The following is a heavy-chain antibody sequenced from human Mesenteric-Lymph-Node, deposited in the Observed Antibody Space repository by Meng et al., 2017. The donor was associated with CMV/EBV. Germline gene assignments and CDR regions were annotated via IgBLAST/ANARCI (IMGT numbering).Heavy chain of an antibody. Sequence: YTFTGYYMHWVRQAPGQGLEWMGRINPNSGGTNYAQKFQGRVTMTRDTSISTAYMELSRLRSDDMAVYYCARAQLWFGELLYNWFDPWGQGTLVTVSS. J-gene: IGHJ5*02. D-gene: IGHD3-10*01. CDR3: ARAQLWFGELLYNWFDP. CDR2: INPNSGGT. V-gene: IGHV1-2*06. CDR1: YTFTGYY.